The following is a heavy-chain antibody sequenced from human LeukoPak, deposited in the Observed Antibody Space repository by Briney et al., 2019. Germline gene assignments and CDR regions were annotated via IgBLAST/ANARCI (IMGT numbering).Heavy chain of an antibody. Sequence: ASVKVSCKASGYTFTGYYMHWVRQAPGQGLEWMGWISPNSGGTNYAQKFQGRVTMTRDTSISTAYMELSRLRSDDTAVYYCARDVSDCSSTSCYSGDNWFDPWGQGTLVTVSS. CDR3: ARDVSDCSSTSCYSGDNWFDP. D-gene: IGHD2-2*01. CDR1: GYTFTGYY. J-gene: IGHJ5*02. CDR2: ISPNSGGT. V-gene: IGHV1-2*02.